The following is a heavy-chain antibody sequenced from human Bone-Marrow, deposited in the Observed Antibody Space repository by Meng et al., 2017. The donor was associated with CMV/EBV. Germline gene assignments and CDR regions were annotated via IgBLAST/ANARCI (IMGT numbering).Heavy chain of an antibody. Sequence: GESLKISCATSGFSFNEFGMHWVRQAPGKGLEWVSYISSSGSTIYYADSVKGRFTISRDNAKNSLYLQMNSLRAEDTAVYYWASWGQLVDYYGMDVWGQGTTVTVSS. D-gene: IGHD6-6*01. J-gene: IGHJ6*02. CDR1: GFSFNEFG. CDR3: ASWGQLVDYYGMDV. V-gene: IGHV3-48*03. CDR2: ISSSGSTI.